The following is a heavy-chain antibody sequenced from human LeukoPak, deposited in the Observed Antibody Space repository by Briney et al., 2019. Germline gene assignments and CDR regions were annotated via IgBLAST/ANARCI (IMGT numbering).Heavy chain of an antibody. CDR1: GFTFSSYG. CDR2: ISYDGRNK. J-gene: IGHJ4*02. V-gene: IGHV3-30*18. Sequence: GGSLRLSCAVSGFTFSSYGMHWVRQAPGKGLEWVAVISYDGRNKYYADSVKGRFTISRDNSKNTLCLQMNSLRAEDTAVYYCAKDRSSACGGDCYPDYWGQGTLVTVSS. D-gene: IGHD2-21*02. CDR3: AKDRSSACGGDCYPDY.